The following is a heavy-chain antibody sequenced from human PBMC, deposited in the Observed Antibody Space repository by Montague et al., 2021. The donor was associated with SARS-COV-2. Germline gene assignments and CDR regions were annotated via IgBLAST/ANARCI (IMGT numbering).Heavy chain of an antibody. V-gene: IGHV4-61*01. J-gene: IGHJ4*02. D-gene: IGHD2-8*01. CDR1: GASVSSGSHY. CDR2: IYYSGSS. CDR3: ARVSGYFDGVDY. Sequence: SETLSLTCTVSGASVSSGSHYWIWIRQPPGKGLEFIGCIYYSGSSKYNHSLRSRVTISVDTSTNQVSLKVSSVTAADSAVYYCARVSGYFDGVDYWGQGTQVTVPS.